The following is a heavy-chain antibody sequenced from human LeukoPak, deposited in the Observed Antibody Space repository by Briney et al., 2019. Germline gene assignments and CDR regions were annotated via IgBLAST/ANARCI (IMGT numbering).Heavy chain of an antibody. CDR3: TTDGGITIRPLFDF. Sequence: GSLRLSCAASGITFTSAWMGWVRQAPGKGLEWVGRIKSKNDGGTRDYAAPVRGRFTISTDDSKITSYLQMNNLKIEDTAVYYCTTDGGITIRPLFDFWGQGTLVTVSS. CDR1: GITFTSAW. CDR2: IKSKNDGGTR. J-gene: IGHJ4*02. V-gene: IGHV3-15*01. D-gene: IGHD1-14*01.